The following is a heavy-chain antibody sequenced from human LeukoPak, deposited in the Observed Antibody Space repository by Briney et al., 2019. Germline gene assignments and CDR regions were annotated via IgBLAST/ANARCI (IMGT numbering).Heavy chain of an antibody. J-gene: IGHJ4*02. D-gene: IGHD1-26*01. Sequence: WASVKVSCKASGYTFTSYYMHWVRQAPGQGLEWMGWISAYNGNTNYAQKLQGRVTMTTDTSTSTAYMELRSLRSDDTAVYYCARVYSGSYYTGYFDYWGQGTLVTVSS. CDR1: GYTFTSYY. CDR3: ARVYSGSYYTGYFDY. CDR2: ISAYNGNT. V-gene: IGHV1-18*04.